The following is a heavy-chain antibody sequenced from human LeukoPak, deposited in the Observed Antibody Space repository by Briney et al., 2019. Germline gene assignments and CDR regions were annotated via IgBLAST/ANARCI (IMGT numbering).Heavy chain of an antibody. D-gene: IGHD5-24*01. V-gene: IGHV4-38-2*02. CDR2: LSHSGST. CDR3: ARRQFRWLQLRYDY. J-gene: IGHJ4*02. Sequence: ASETLSLTCTVSGYSISSGYYWDWIRQPPGKGLEWIGTLSHSGSTNYNPSLKSRVTISVDTSKNQFSLKLSSVTAADTAVYYCARRQFRWLQLRYDYWGQGTLVTVSS. CDR1: GYSISSGYY.